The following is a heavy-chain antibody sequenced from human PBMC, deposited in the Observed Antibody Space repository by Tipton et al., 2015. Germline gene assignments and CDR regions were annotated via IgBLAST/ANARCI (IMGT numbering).Heavy chain of an antibody. CDR1: GYSISKYY. CDR3: ARARGRHGGLFDS. V-gene: IGHV4-59*01. J-gene: IGHJ4*02. CDR2: IQYSGST. Sequence: TLSLTCTVSGYSISKYYWTWIRQPPGKELEWIGYIQYSGSTNYNPSLKSRVTISVDTSKTQFSLKMSSVTASDTAVYYCARARGRHGGLFDSWGQGILVTVSS. D-gene: IGHD4-23*01.